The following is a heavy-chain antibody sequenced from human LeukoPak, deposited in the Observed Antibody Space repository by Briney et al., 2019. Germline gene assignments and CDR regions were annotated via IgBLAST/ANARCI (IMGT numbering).Heavy chain of an antibody. CDR1: GYTFTSYA. CDR2: IIPIFGTA. D-gene: IGHD4-11*01. Sequence: ASVKVSCKASGYTFTSYAISWVRQAPGQGLEWMGGIIPIFGTANYAQKFQGRVTITTDESTSTAYMELSSLRSEDTAVYYCARGHDYSNKEASYNWFDPWGQGTLVTVSS. CDR3: ARGHDYSNKEASYNWFDP. J-gene: IGHJ5*02. V-gene: IGHV1-69*05.